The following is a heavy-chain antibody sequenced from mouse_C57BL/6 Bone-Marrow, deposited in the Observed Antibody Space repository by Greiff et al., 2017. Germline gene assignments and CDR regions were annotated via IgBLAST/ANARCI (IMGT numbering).Heavy chain of an antibody. V-gene: IGHV1-59*01. J-gene: IGHJ3*01. Sequence: VQLQQPGAELVRPGTSVKLSCKASGYTFTSYWMHWVKQRPGQGLEWIGVIDPSDSYTNYNQKFKGKATLTVDTSSSTAYMQLSSLTSEDSAVYYCARYGPFAYWGQGTLVTVSA. CDR3: ARYGPFAY. D-gene: IGHD1-1*02. CDR2: IDPSDSYT. CDR1: GYTFTSYW.